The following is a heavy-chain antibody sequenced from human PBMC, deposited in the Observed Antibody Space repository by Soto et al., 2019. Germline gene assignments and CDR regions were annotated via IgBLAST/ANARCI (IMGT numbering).Heavy chain of an antibody. D-gene: IGHD2-8*01. CDR3: ARDSLYCTNGVCSAYYYYGMDV. CDR1: GGSISSYY. V-gene: IGHV4-59*01. J-gene: IGHJ6*02. CDR2: IYYSGST. Sequence: SETLSLTCTVSGGSISSYYWSWIRQPPGKGLEWIGYIYYSGSTNYNPSLKSRVTISVDTSKNQFSLKLSSVTAADTAVYYCARDSLYCTNGVCSAYYYYGMDVWGQGTTVTVSS.